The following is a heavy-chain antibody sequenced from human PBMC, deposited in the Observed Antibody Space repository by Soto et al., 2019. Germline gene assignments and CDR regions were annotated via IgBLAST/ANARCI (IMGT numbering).Heavy chain of an antibody. CDR2: IYYSGST. Sequence: SETLSLTCTVSGGSISSYYWSWIRQPPGKGLEWIGYIYYSGSTNYNPSLKSRVTISVDTSKNQFSLKLSSVTAADTAVYYCARVVAATGTKYFQHWGQGTLVTVSS. CDR3: ARVVAATGTKYFQH. V-gene: IGHV4-59*01. CDR1: GGSISSYY. D-gene: IGHD2-15*01. J-gene: IGHJ1*01.